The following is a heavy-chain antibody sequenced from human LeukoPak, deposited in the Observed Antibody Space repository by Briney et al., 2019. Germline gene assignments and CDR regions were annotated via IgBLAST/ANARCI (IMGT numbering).Heavy chain of an antibody. V-gene: IGHV1-18*01. J-gene: IGHJ3*02. CDR3: ARDYDSSGYFGDDAFDI. CDR1: GYTFTNYG. D-gene: IGHD3-22*01. CDR2: ISVCNGNT. Sequence: ASVKVSCKASGYTFTNYGITWVRQAPGQGLELMGWISVCNGNTNYAQNLQGRVTMTTDTSTSTAYMELSSLRSEDTAVYYCARDYDSSGYFGDDAFDIWGQGAMVTVSS.